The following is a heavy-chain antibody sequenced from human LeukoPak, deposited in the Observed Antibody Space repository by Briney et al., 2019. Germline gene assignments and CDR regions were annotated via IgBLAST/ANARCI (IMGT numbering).Heavy chain of an antibody. CDR1: GVSIFSGDYY. D-gene: IGHD3-22*01. Sequence: SQTLSLTCTVSGVSIFSGDYYWNWIRQPPGKGLEWIGYIYYNGITYYNPSLESRVTISVDTSKNQFSLKLSSVTAADTAVYYCARGDYNDGAGYLDHWGQGTLVPVSS. J-gene: IGHJ5*02. CDR2: IYYNGIT. V-gene: IGHV4-30-4*01. CDR3: ARGDYNDGAGYLDH.